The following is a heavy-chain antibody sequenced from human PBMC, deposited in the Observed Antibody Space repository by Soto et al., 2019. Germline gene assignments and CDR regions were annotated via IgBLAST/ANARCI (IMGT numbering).Heavy chain of an antibody. Sequence: LSLTCAVSGGSISSGGYSWSWIRQPPGKGLEWIGYIYHSGSTYYNPSLEGRVTISVDRSKNQFSLKLSSVTAADTAVYYCASAGGYCISTSCYFWFDPWGQGTLVTVSS. J-gene: IGHJ5*02. CDR2: IYHSGST. CDR3: ASAGGYCISTSCYFWFDP. V-gene: IGHV4-30-2*01. D-gene: IGHD2-2*01. CDR1: GGSISSGGYS.